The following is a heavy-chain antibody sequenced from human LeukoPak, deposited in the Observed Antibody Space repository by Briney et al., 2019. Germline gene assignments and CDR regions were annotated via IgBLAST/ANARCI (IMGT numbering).Heavy chain of an antibody. Sequence: SVTVSCKASGGTFSSYAISWVRQAPGQGLEWMGGIIPIFGTANYAQKFQGRVTITADKSTSTVYMELSSLRSEDTAVYYCARDWDMITFGGVIPQAWFDPWGQGTLVTVSS. D-gene: IGHD3-16*02. CDR3: ARDWDMITFGGVIPQAWFDP. J-gene: IGHJ5*02. V-gene: IGHV1-69*06. CDR1: GGTFSSYA. CDR2: IIPIFGTA.